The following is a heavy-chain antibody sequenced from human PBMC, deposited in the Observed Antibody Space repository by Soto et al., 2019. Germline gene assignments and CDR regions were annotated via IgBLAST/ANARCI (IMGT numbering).Heavy chain of an antibody. CDR3: AKEGDYGDYAGENWFDS. Sequence: EVQLVESGGGLVQPGGSLRLSCAASGFTFFAYWIHWVRQVPGKGLVWVSRINSDGSHTSYADSVRGRFTISRDNSKNTVYLQMKSLTAEDTAVYYWAKEGDYGDYAGENWFDSWGQGSLVTVSS. V-gene: IGHV3-74*01. CDR1: GFTFFAYW. D-gene: IGHD4-17*01. CDR2: INSDGSHT. J-gene: IGHJ5*01.